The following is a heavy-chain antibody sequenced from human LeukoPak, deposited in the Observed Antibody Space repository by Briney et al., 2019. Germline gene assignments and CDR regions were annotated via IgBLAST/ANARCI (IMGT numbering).Heavy chain of an antibody. CDR1: GYTFTSYA. V-gene: IGHV1-3*01. D-gene: IGHD2-2*01. CDR3: ARENAIVVVPAAPGNWFDP. J-gene: IGHJ5*02. Sequence: GASVKVSCKASGYTFTSYAMHWVRQAPGQRLEWMGWINAGNGNTKYSQKFQGRVTITADESTSTAYMELSSLRSEDTAVYYCARENAIVVVPAAPGNWFDPWGQGTLVTVSS. CDR2: INAGNGNT.